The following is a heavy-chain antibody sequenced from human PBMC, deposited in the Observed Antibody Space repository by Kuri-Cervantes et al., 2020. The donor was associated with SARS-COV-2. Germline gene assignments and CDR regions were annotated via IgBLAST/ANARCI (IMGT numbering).Heavy chain of an antibody. Sequence: LSLTCAASGFTFSSYWMSWVRQAPGKGLEWVANIKQDGSEKYYVDSVKGRFTISRDNAKNSLYLQMNSLRAEDTAVYYCARDRRRQGTRAGLDYWGQGTRVTVAS. CDR2: IKQDGSEK. J-gene: IGHJ4*02. CDR3: ARDRRRQGTRAGLDY. V-gene: IGHV3-7*01. CDR1: GFTFSSYW. D-gene: IGHD1/OR15-1a*01.